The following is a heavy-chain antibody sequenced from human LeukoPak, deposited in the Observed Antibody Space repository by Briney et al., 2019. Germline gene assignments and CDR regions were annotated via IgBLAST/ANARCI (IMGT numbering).Heavy chain of an antibody. CDR1: GGSITNGYY. Sequence: SETLSLTCTVSGGSITNGYYWGWIRQPPGKGLEWIGSSYHSGSTFYNPSLKSRVTISVDTSKNQFSLKLSSVTAADTAVYYCARDQDYYGSGSYGPDYWGQGTLVTVSS. CDR2: SYHSGST. V-gene: IGHV4-38-2*02. CDR3: ARDQDYYGSGSYGPDY. J-gene: IGHJ4*02. D-gene: IGHD3-10*01.